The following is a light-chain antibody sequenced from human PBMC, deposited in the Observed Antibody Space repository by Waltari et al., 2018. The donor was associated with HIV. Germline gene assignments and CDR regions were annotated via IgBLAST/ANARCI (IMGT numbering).Light chain of an antibody. J-gene: IGLJ3*02. CDR1: ALPKQY. V-gene: IGLV3-25*03. CDR3: QSADSSGTYWV. CDR2: KDS. Sequence: SYELTQPPSVSVSPGQTARITCSGDALPKQYAYWYQQKPGQAPVLVITKDSEGPSGIPWRLSGSRSGTTVTLTISGVQAEDEADYYCQSADSSGTYWVFGGGTKLTVL.